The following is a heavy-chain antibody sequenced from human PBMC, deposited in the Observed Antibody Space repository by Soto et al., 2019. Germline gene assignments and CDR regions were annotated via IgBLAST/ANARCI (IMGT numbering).Heavy chain of an antibody. CDR1: GFTFTNHA. CDR2: IGGSGSST. D-gene: IGHD3-22*01. Sequence: PGGSLRLSCAASGFTFTNHAMSWVRQAPGKGLEWVSDIGGSGSSTYYVDSVKGRFTISRDNSKDTLYLQMNGLRAEDTAVYYCARRGYYYYSAGYWDKIHSDYWGQGALVTVSS. V-gene: IGHV3-23*01. CDR3: ARRGYYYYSAGYWDKIHSDY. J-gene: IGHJ4*02.